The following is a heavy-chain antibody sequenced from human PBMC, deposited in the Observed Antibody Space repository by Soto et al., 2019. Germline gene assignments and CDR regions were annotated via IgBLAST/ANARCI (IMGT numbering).Heavy chain of an antibody. V-gene: IGHV1-3*01. J-gene: IGHJ4*02. CDR3: ARGFVAVAGTIAPDY. CDR2: INAGNGNT. Sequence: QVQLVQSGAEVKKPGASVKVSCKASGYTFTSYAMHWVRQAPGQRLEWMGWINAGNGNTKYSQKFQGRVTITRDTSASTAYMELSSLRSEDTAVYYCARGFVAVAGTIAPDYWGQGTLVTVSS. CDR1: GYTFTSYA. D-gene: IGHD6-19*01.